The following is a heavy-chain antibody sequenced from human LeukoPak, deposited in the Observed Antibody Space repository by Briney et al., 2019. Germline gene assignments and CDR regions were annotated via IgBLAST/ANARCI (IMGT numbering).Heavy chain of an antibody. CDR1: GFSLRSYT. V-gene: IGHV3-21*01. CDR3: ARVAVAGPTGWFDS. D-gene: IGHD6-19*01. J-gene: IGHJ5*01. Sequence: GGSLRLSCAASGFSLRSYTVTWVRQAPGKGLEWVSSISSTSAYIYYAESVKGRFSISRDNVDNVVHLQMSSLRNEDTAFYYCARVAVAGPTGWFDSWGQGTLVTVSS. CDR2: ISSTSAYI.